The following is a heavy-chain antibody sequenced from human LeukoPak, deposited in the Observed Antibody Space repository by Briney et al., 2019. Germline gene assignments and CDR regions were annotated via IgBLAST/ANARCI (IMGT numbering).Heavy chain of an antibody. CDR2: ISGSGGST. CDR1: GFTFSSYA. J-gene: IGHJ4*02. D-gene: IGHD3-3*01. CDR3: ARDNLGVVIIGAFDY. V-gene: IGHV3-23*01. Sequence: GGSLRLSCAASGFTFSSYAMSWVRQAPGKGLEWVSAISGSGGSTYYADSVKGRFTISRDNSKNTLYLQMNSLRAEDTAVYYCARDNLGVVIIGAFDYWGQGTLVTVSS.